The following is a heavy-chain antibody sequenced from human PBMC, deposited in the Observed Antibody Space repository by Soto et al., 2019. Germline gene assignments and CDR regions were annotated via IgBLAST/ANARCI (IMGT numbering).Heavy chain of an antibody. CDR1: GFTFSSYS. J-gene: IGHJ4*02. CDR2: ISGRDDST. Sequence: EVQLSESGGGLIQPGGSLRLSCAASGFTFSSYSMGWVRQASGKGLEWVSAISGRDDSTYHADSVRGRFTISRDNSKNTLYLQMSSLRVEDTAIFYCAKRALSYAGVFDNWGQGTMVSVSS. CDR3: AKRALSYAGVFDN. V-gene: IGHV3-23*01. D-gene: IGHD2-8*01.